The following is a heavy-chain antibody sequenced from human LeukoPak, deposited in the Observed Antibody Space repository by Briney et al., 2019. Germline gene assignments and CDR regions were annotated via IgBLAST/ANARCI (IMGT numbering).Heavy chain of an antibody. CDR3: ARLPSGNFDFDH. D-gene: IGHD4-23*01. CDR1: GSTFSDYY. Sequence: PGGSLRPSCATSGSTFSDYYMTWIRQAPGKGLEWISYISGSGSTIYYADSMKGRFTISRDNAKNSLYLQMNSLRAEDTAVYYCARLPSGNFDFDHWGQGTLVAVSS. J-gene: IGHJ4*02. CDR2: ISGSGSTI. V-gene: IGHV3-11*01.